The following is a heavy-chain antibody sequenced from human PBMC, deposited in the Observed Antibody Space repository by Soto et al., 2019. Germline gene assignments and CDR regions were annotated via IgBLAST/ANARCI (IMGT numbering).Heavy chain of an antibody. CDR3: AKALSNNGLTYYGMDV. Sequence: EVQLLESGGGLVQPGGSLRLSCAASGFTFINYAMTWVRQAPGKGLEWVSTISGSGDSTYYADSVKGRFTISRDNSKNTLYLHMNSLRPEDTAIYSCAKALSNNGLTYYGMDVWGQGTAVTVSS. D-gene: IGHD1-1*01. J-gene: IGHJ6*02. CDR2: ISGSGDST. CDR1: GFTFINYA. V-gene: IGHV3-23*01.